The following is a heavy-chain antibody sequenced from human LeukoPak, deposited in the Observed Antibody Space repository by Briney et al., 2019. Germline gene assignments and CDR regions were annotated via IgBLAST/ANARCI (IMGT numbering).Heavy chain of an antibody. CDR3: AKDMGYSYLYYFDY. D-gene: IGHD5-18*01. V-gene: IGHV3-9*01. J-gene: IGHJ4*02. Sequence: GGSLRLSCAASGFTFSSYAMHWVRQAPGKGLEWVSGISWNSGSIGYADSVKGRFTISRDNAKNSLYLQMNSLRAEDTALYYCAKDMGYSYLYYFDYWGQGTLVTVSS. CDR1: GFTFSSYA. CDR2: ISWNSGSI.